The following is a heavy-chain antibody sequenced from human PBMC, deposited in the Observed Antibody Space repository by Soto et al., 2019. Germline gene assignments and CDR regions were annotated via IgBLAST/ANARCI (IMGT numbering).Heavy chain of an antibody. D-gene: IGHD2-15*01. CDR3: ARVAAEILEVGPIDP. V-gene: IGHV1-69*02. Sequence: SVKVSCKASGGTFSSYTISWVRQAPGQGLEWMGRIIPILGIANYAQKFQGRVTITADKSTSTAYMELSSLRSEDTAVYYCARVAAEILEVGPIDPWGQGTLVTVSS. CDR1: GGTFSSYT. CDR2: IIPILGIA. J-gene: IGHJ5*02.